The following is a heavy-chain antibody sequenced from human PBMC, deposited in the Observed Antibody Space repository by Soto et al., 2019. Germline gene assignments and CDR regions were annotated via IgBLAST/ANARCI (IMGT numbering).Heavy chain of an antibody. CDR1: GFTFSNYI. Sequence: EVQLLESGGGLVQPGGSLRLSCAASGFTFSNYIMSWVRQAPGQGLEWVSAIAGSGGDTYYADSVKGRFTISRDNSKNMLYLQMNSLRAEDTAVYYCEKDPKQGLAPDWGQGTLVTVSS. V-gene: IGHV3-23*01. D-gene: IGHD6-19*01. CDR2: IAGSGGDT. J-gene: IGHJ4*02. CDR3: EKDPKQGLAPD.